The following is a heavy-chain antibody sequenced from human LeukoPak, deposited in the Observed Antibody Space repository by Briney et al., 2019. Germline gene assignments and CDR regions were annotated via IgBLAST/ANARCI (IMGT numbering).Heavy chain of an antibody. CDR1: GYTFTGYY. CDR2: INPNSGGT. J-gene: IGHJ5*02. Sequence: ASVKVSCKSSGYTFTGYYMHWVRQAPGQGLEWMGWINPNSGGTNYAQKFQGRVTMTRDTSISTAYMELSRLRSDDTAVYYCARSDSSSWFGEINWFDPWGQGTLVTVSS. V-gene: IGHV1-2*02. CDR3: ARSDSSSWFGEINWFDP. D-gene: IGHD6-13*01.